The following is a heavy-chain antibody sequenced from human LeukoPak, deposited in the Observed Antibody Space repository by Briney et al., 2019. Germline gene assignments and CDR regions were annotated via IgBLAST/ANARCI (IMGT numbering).Heavy chain of an antibody. CDR3: AREDIVVVPAAHP. V-gene: IGHV3-30*04. J-gene: IGHJ5*02. CDR2: ISYDGSNK. Sequence: GGSLRLSCAASGFTFSSYAMHWVRQAPGKGLEWVAVISYDGSNKYCADSVKGRFTISRDNSKNTLYLQMNSLRAEDTAVYYCAREDIVVVPAAHPWGQGTLVTVSS. D-gene: IGHD2-2*01. CDR1: GFTFSSYA.